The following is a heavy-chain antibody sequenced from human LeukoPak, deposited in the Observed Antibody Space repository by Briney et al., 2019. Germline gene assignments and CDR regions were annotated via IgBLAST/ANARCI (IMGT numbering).Heavy chain of an antibody. CDR1: GYTFTGYY. V-gene: IGHV1-2*02. J-gene: IGHJ4*02. Sequence: ASVKVSCTASGYTFTGYYMHWVRQAPGQGLGWVGWINPTSGGTNYAQTFQGRVTMHRDTPSSTAYRGRGRWRLDAPAWCNCAREGLGIDYWGQRALFTVSS. D-gene: IGHD7-27*01. CDR2: INPTSGGT. CDR3: AREGLGIDY.